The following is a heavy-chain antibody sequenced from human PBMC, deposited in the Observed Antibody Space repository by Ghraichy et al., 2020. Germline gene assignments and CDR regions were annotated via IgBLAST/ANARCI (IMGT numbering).Heavy chain of an antibody. CDR1: GFTFSNAW. Sequence: GGSLRLSCAASGFTFSNAWMSWVRQAPGKGLEWVGRIKSKTDGGTTDYAAPVKGRFTISRDDSKNTLYLQMNSLKTEDTAVYYCTDTSITMVRGVTGYWGQGTLVTVSS. D-gene: IGHD3-10*01. J-gene: IGHJ4*02. V-gene: IGHV3-15*01. CDR3: TDTSITMVRGVTGY. CDR2: IKSKTDGGTT.